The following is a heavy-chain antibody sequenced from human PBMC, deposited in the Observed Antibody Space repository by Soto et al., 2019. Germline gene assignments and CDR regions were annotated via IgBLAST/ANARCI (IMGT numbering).Heavy chain of an antibody. D-gene: IGHD6-6*01. J-gene: IGHJ4*02. V-gene: IGHV1-8*01. CDR2: MNPNSGNT. Sequence: ASVKVSCKGSGYTFTSYDINWVRQATGQGLEWMGWMNPNSGNTGYAQKFQGRVTMTRNTSISTAYMELSSLRSEDTAVYYCARSLGIAARPPGGYWGQGTLVTV. CDR3: ARSLGIAARPPGGY. CDR1: GYTFTSYD.